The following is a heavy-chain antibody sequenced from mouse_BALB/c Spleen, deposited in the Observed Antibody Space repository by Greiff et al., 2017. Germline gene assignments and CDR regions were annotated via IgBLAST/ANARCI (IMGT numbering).Heavy chain of an antibody. V-gene: IGHV14-3*02. CDR3: ARNYDYAYYFDD. CDR2: IDPANGNT. CDR1: GFNFKDTY. Sequence: SGAELVKPGASVKLSCTASGFNFKDTYMHWVKQRPEQGLEWIGRIDPANGNTKYDPKFQGKATITADTSSNTAYLQLSSLTSEDTAVYYCARNYDYAYYFDDWGQGTTLTVSS. J-gene: IGHJ2*01. D-gene: IGHD2-4*01.